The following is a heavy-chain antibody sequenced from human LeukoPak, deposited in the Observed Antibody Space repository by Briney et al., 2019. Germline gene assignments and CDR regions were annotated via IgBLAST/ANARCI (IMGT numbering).Heavy chain of an antibody. CDR2: INHSGST. Sequence: SETLSLTCAVYGGSFSGYYWSWIRQPPGKGLEWIGEINHSGSTNYNPSLKSRVTISVDTSKNQFSLKLSSVTAADTAVYYCARGRDAVVTLGPNWFDHWGQGTLVTVSS. CDR3: ARGRDAVVTLGPNWFDH. CDR1: GGSFSGYY. V-gene: IGHV4-34*01. J-gene: IGHJ5*02. D-gene: IGHD4-23*01.